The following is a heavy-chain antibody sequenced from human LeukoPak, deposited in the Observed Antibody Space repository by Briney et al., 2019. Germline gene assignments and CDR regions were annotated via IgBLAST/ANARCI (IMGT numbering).Heavy chain of an antibody. CDR3: ARGYSSSSDGDWFDP. V-gene: IGHV4-30-2*01. D-gene: IGHD6-6*01. CDR1: GGSISSGGYS. Sequence: SETLSLTCAVSGGSISSGGYSWSWIRQPPGKGLEWIGYIYHSGSTYYNSSLKSRVTISVDRSKNQFSLKLSSVTAADTAVYYCARGYSSSSDGDWFDPWGQGTLVTVSS. J-gene: IGHJ5*02. CDR2: IYHSGST.